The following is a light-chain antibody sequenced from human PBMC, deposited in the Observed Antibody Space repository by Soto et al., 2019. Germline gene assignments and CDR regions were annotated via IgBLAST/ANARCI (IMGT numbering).Light chain of an antibody. J-gene: IGLJ1*01. CDR2: EGS. V-gene: IGLV2-23*01. CDR1: SRDVGSYNL. CDR3: CSYAGSSTYV. Sequence: QSALTQPGSVSGSPGQSITISCTGTSRDVGSYNLVSWYQQHPGKAPKLMIYEGSKRPSGVSNRFSGSKSGNTASLTISGLQAEDEDDYYCCSYAGSSTYVFGTGTKLTVL.